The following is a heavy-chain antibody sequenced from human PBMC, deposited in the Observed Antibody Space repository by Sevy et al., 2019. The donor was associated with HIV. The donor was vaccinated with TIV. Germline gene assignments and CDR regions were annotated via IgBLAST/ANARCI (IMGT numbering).Heavy chain of an antibody. CDR1: GFTFSDYY. Sequence: GGSLRLSCAASGFTFSDYYMSWIRQAPGKGLEWVSYISSSGSTIYYADSVKGRFTTSRDNAKNSLYLQMNSLRAEDTAVYYCAGIPENWNYVVDYWGQGTLVTVSS. V-gene: IGHV3-11*01. CDR2: ISSSGSTI. J-gene: IGHJ4*02. D-gene: IGHD1-7*01. CDR3: AGIPENWNYVVDY.